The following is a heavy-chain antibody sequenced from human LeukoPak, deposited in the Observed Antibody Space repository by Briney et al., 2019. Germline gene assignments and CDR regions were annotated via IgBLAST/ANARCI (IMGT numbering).Heavy chain of an antibody. J-gene: IGHJ4*02. D-gene: IGHD3-3*01. CDR3: AKSGSYDFGSGYCDY. V-gene: IGHV3-9*03. Sequence: PGRSLRLSCAASGFTFDDYAMHWVRQAPGKGLEWVSGISWNSGSIGYADSVKGRFTISRDNAKNSLYLQMNSLRAEDMAFYYCAKSGSYDFGSGYCDYWGQGTVVTVSS. CDR1: GFTFDDYA. CDR2: ISWNSGSI.